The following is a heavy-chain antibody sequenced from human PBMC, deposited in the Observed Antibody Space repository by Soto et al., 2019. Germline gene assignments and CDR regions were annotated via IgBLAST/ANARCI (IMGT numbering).Heavy chain of an antibody. CDR3: AKDISRGPTKNYDFWSGPDY. CDR1: GFTFDEYA. D-gene: IGHD3-3*01. V-gene: IGHV3-43D*04. J-gene: IGHJ4*02. Sequence: GGSLRLSCAASGFTFDEYAMHWVRQAPGKGLEWVSLISWDGSDRYYADSVQGRFTISRDNSKYSLYLQMNSLRAEDTALYYCAKDISRGPTKNYDFWSGPDYWSQGTLVTVSS. CDR2: ISWDGSDR.